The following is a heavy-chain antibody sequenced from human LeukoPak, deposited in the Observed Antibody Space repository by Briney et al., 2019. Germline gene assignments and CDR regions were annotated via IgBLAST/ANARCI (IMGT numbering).Heavy chain of an antibody. CDR2: IIPIFGTA. D-gene: IGHD3-3*01. CDR3: ATVLRFPHMDV. V-gene: IGHV1-69*13. J-gene: IGHJ6*02. CDR1: RGTFSSYA. Sequence: ASVKVSCKASRGTFSSYAISWVRQAPGQGLEWMGGIIPIFGTANYAQKFQGRVTITADESTSTAYMELSSLRSEDTAVYYCATVLRFPHMDVWGQGTTVTVSS.